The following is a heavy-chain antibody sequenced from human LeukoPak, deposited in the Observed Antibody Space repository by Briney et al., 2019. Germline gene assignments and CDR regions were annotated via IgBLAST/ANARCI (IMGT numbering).Heavy chain of an antibody. CDR2: INPNSGGT. J-gene: IGHJ4*02. CDR3: ARDATRRHCSSTSCYVIAAADTFDY. V-gene: IGHV1-2*02. D-gene: IGHD2-2*01. Sequence: ASVKVSCKASGYTFTGYYMHWVRQAPGQGLEWMGWINPNSGGTNYAQKLQGRVTMTTDTSTSTAYMELRSLRSDDTAVYYCARDATRRHCSSTSCYVIAAADTFDYWGQGTLVTVSS. CDR1: GYTFTGYY.